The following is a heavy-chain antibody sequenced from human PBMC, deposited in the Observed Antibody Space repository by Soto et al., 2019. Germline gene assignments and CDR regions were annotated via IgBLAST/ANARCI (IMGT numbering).Heavy chain of an antibody. CDR2: IDPSDSYT. J-gene: IGHJ6*02. CDR1: GYSFTSYW. Sequence: PGESLKISCKGSGYSFTSYWISWVRQMPGKGLEWMGRIDPSDSYTNYSPSFQGHVTISADKSISTAYLQWSSLKASDTAMYYCATAARKNTFAQQLVDYYYGMDVWGQGTTVTVSS. D-gene: IGHD6-13*01. V-gene: IGHV5-10-1*01. CDR3: ATAARKNTFAQQLVDYYYGMDV.